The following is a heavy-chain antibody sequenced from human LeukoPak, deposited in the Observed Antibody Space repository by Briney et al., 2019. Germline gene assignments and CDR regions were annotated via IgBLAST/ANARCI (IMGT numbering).Heavy chain of an antibody. CDR1: GGTFSGYY. CDR3: ARGGYDFWSGYYPYYYMDV. CDR2: INHSGST. Sequence: SETLSLTCAVYGGTFSGYYWSWIRQPPGKGLEWIGEINHSGSTNYNPSLKSRVTISVDTSKNQCSLKLSSVTAADTAVYYCARGGYDFWSGYYPYYYMDVWGKGTTVTVSS. J-gene: IGHJ6*03. V-gene: IGHV4-34*01. D-gene: IGHD3-3*01.